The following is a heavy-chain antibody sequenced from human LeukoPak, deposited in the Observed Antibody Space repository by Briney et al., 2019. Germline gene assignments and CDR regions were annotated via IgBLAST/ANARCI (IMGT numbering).Heavy chain of an antibody. V-gene: IGHV3-74*01. Sequence: GGSLRLSCAASGFTFSTYWMHWVRQAPGKGLVWVSLINSDGTSTSYADSVKGRFTISRDNSKNTLYLQMNSLRAEDTAVYYCARERSTVAPPHPFDYWGQGTLVTVSS. J-gene: IGHJ4*02. CDR2: INSDGTST. CDR3: ARERSTVAPPHPFDY. D-gene: IGHD4-23*01. CDR1: GFTFSTYW.